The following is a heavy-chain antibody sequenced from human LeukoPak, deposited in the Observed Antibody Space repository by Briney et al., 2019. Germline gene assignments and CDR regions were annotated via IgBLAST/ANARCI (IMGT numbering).Heavy chain of an antibody. CDR2: IYSGGNT. J-gene: IGHJ4*02. V-gene: IGHV3-66*01. D-gene: IGHD6-19*01. CDR3: ATRAVAAPY. Sequence: GGSLRLSCAASGLTVGNNHVNWVRKAPGKGLEWVSLIYSGGNTQYADSVKGRFTIFRDSSKNTLYLQMNSLRVEDTAVYYCATRAVAAPYWGQGTLVTVSS. CDR1: GLTVGNNH.